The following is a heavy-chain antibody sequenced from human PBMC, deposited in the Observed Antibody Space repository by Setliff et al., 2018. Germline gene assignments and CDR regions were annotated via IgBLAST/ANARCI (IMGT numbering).Heavy chain of an antibody. D-gene: IGHD3-16*01. V-gene: IGHV3-30*03. CDR3: ARTTGYRLEGDFDY. CDR2: ISYDGSNK. Sequence: SLRLSCAASGFTFSSYGMHWVRQAPGKGLEWVAVISYDGSNKYYADSVKGRFTISRDNSKNTLYLQMNSLRAEGTAVYYCARTTGYRLEGDFDYWGQGTLVTVSS. J-gene: IGHJ4*02. CDR1: GFTFSSYG.